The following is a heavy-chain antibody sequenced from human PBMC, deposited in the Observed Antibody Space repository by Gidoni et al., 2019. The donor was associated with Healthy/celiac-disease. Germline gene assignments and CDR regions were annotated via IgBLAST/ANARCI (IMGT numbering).Heavy chain of an antibody. CDR2: IIPIFGTA. Sequence: QVQLVQSGAEVKKPGSSVTVSCKASGGTFSSYAISWVRQAPGQGLELMGGIIPIFGTANYAQKFQGRVTITADKSTSTAYMELSSLRSEDTAVYYCARIGYYDSRGELDYWGQGTLVTVSS. D-gene: IGHD3-22*01. J-gene: IGHJ4*02. CDR1: GGTFSSYA. CDR3: ARIGYYDSRGELDY. V-gene: IGHV1-69*06.